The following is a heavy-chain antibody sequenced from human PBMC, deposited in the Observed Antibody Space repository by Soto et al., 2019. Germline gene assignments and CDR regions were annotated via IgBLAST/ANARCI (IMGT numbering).Heavy chain of an antibody. V-gene: IGHV3-53*01. CDR3: ARAHYYGSSGYYYSY. Sequence: GGSLRLSCAASGFTVSSNYMSWVRQAPGKGLEWVSVIYSGGSTYYADSVKGRFTISRDNSKNTLYLQMNSLRAEDTAVYYCARAHYYGSSGYYYSYWGQGTLVTVSS. CDR1: GFTVSSNY. D-gene: IGHD3-22*01. CDR2: IYSGGST. J-gene: IGHJ4*02.